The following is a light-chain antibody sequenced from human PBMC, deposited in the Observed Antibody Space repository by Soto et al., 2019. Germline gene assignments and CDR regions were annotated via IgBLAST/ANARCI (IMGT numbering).Light chain of an antibody. J-gene: IGKJ4*01. CDR2: GAS. CDR3: QQYGSSPLT. V-gene: IGKV3-20*01. CDR1: QSVSSSY. Sequence: EIVLTQSPGTLSLSPGERATLSCRASQSVSSSYLAWYQQKPGQAPRLLIYGASSRATGIPDRFSGSGSGTDFPLTISRVAPEDFAVYYWQQYGSSPLTFGGGTKVEIK.